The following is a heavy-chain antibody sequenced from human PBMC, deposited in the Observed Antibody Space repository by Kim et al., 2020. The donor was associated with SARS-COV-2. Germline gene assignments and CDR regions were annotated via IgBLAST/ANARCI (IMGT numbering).Heavy chain of an antibody. Sequence: GSPLYYADTVKGRFTIARDNAKNSRYLRMDGLRDEDTGVYYCTREKWAMDVWGQGTRVTVSS. V-gene: IGHV3-48*03. D-gene: IGHD1-26*01. CDR3: TREKWAMDV. CDR2: GSPL. J-gene: IGHJ6*02.